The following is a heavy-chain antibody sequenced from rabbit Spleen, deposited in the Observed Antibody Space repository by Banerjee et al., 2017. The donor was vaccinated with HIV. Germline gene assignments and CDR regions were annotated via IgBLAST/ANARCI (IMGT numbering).Heavy chain of an antibody. CDR3: ARDAVGGAYDRMNL. CDR2: INIGSGSA. V-gene: IGHV1S45*01. CDR1: GFTLSSGY. D-gene: IGHD6-1*01. J-gene: IGHJ4*01. Sequence: QEQLEESGGDLVKPGASLTLTCTASGFTLSSGYMCWVRQAPGKGLEFIACINIGSGSAYYASWAKGRFTVSKTSSTTVTLQMTSLTAADTATYFCARDAVGGAYDRMNLWGPGTLVTVS.